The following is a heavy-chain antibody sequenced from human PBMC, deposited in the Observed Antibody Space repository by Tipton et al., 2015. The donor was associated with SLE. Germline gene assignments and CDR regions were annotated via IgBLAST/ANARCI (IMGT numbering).Heavy chain of an antibody. CDR3: VRVILPASRGAFDI. CDR1: GGSISFDY. Sequence: TLSLTCTVSGGSISFDYWSWIRQSANKGLEWMGRVHSSGSISYNPSPKSRLTMSVETSNNQFYLRLSSVTAADTALYYWVRVILPASRGAFDIWGQGTMVTVSS. D-gene: IGHD2-15*01. CDR2: VHSSGSI. V-gene: IGHV4-4*07. J-gene: IGHJ3*02.